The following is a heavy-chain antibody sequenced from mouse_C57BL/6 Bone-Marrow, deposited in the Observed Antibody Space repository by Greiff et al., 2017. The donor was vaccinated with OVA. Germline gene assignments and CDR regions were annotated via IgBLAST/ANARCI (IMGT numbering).Heavy chain of an antibody. CDR2: ISNLAYSI. Sequence: EVKLVESGGGLVQPGGSLKLSCAASGFTFSDYGMAWVRQAPRKGPEWVAFISNLAYSIYYADTVTGRFTISRENAKNTLYLEMSSLRSEDTAMYYCARPGYGSSYWYFDVWGTGTTVTVSS. D-gene: IGHD1-1*01. J-gene: IGHJ1*03. CDR1: GFTFSDYG. CDR3: ARPGYGSSYWYFDV. V-gene: IGHV5-15*01.